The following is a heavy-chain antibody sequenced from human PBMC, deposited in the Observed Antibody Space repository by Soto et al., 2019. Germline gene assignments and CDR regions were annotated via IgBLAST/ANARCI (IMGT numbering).Heavy chain of an antibody. Sequence: GGSLRLSCAASGFTFSSYAMSWVRQAPGKGLEWVSAISGSGGSTYYADSVKGRFTISRDNSKNTLYLQMNSLRAEDTAVYYCAKVFYDSIGSEWDYWGQGTLVTVSS. CDR3: AKVFYDSIGSEWDY. CDR1: GFTFSSYA. V-gene: IGHV3-23*01. J-gene: IGHJ4*02. CDR2: ISGSGGST. D-gene: IGHD3-22*01.